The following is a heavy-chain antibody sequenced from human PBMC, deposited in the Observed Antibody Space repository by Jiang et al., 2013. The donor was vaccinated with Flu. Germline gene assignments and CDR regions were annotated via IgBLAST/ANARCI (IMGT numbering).Heavy chain of an antibody. Sequence: QTLSLTCAISGDSVSSNSVAWNWIRQSPSRGLEWLGRTYYRSKWYNDYAVSVKSRITINPDTSKNQFTLQVNSVTPEDTAVYYCARGEVGATYYFDYWGQGTLVTVSS. CDR1: GDSVSSNSVA. CDR2: TYYRSKWYN. CDR3: ARGEVGATYYFDY. J-gene: IGHJ4*02. V-gene: IGHV6-1*01. D-gene: IGHD1-26*01.